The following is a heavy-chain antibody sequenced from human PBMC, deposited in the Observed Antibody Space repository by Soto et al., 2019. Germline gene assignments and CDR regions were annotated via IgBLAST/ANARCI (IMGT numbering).Heavy chain of an antibody. CDR1: GFTFSSYG. D-gene: IGHD6-6*01. Sequence: QVQLVESGGGVVQPGRSLRLSCAASGFTFSSYGMHWVRQAPGKGLEWVAVIWYDGSNKYYADSVKGRFTISRDNSKNTLYLQMNSLRAEDSAVYYCARATAEYSSSPYDYWGQGTLVTGSS. V-gene: IGHV3-33*01. CDR2: IWYDGSNK. CDR3: ARATAEYSSSPYDY. J-gene: IGHJ4*02.